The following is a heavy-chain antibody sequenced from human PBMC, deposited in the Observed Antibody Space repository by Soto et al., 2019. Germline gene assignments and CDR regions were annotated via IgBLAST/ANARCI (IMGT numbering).Heavy chain of an antibody. Sequence: GGSLRLSCTASGFTFGDYAMSWFRQAPGKGLEWVGFIRSKAYGGTTEYAASVKGRFTISRDDSKSIAYLQMNSLKTEDTAVYYCTRPPYYYDSSGYYYEYAFDIWGQGTMVTVSS. CDR2: IRSKAYGGTT. CDR1: GFTFGDYA. V-gene: IGHV3-49*03. CDR3: TRPPYYYDSSGYYYEYAFDI. D-gene: IGHD3-22*01. J-gene: IGHJ3*02.